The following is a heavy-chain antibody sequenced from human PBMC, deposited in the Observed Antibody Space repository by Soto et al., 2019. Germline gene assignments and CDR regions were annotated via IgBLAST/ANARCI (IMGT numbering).Heavy chain of an antibody. CDR1: GFIFSSCA. CDR3: AKEGPYYDILTALDY. Sequence: PGGSLRLSCAASGFIFSSCAISWVRQAPGKGLEWVSGIGDSGGTTYYADSVKGRFTISRDNSKNTLYLQMNSLRADDTAVYYCAKEGPYYDILTALDYWGQGTLVTVSS. V-gene: IGHV3-23*01. D-gene: IGHD3-9*01. J-gene: IGHJ4*02. CDR2: IGDSGGTT.